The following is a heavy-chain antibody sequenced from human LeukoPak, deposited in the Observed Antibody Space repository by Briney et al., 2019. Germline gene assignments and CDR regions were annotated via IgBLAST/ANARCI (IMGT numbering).Heavy chain of an antibody. J-gene: IGHJ4*02. CDR1: GGSISSGDYY. CDR2: IYYSGST. Sequence: SETLSLTCTVSGGSISSGDYYWSWIRQPPRKGLEWIGYIYYSGSTYYNPSLKSRVTISVDTSKNQFSLKLSSVTAADTAVYYCARGVNYYDSSGYPDYWGQGTLVTVSS. CDR3: ARGVNYYDSSGYPDY. D-gene: IGHD3-22*01. V-gene: IGHV4-30-4*08.